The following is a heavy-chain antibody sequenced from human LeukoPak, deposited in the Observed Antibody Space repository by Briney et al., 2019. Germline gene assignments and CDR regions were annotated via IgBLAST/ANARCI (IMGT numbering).Heavy chain of an antibody. CDR3: AKDTTAWWYHRAYMDV. CDR2: ISGSGDTT. J-gene: IGHJ6*03. D-gene: IGHD2-15*01. Sequence: GGSLRLSCAASGFTFSSYAMSWVREAPGGGLEWVSAISGSGDTTYHADSVKGRFTISRDNSENRLSLQMDSLRAEDTAVYFCAKDTTAWWYHRAYMDVWGKGTTVTVSS. CDR1: GFTFSSYA. V-gene: IGHV3-23*01.